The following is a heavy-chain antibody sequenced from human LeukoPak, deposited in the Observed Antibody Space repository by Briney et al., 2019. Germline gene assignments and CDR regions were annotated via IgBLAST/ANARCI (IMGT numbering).Heavy chain of an antibody. Sequence: ASVKVSCKASGGTFSSYAISWVRQAPGQGLEWMGRIIPILGIANYAQKFQGRVTITADKSTSTAYMELSSLRSEDTAVYYCARGPIVGANPDAFDIWGQGTMVTVSS. CDR2: IIPILGIA. V-gene: IGHV1-69*04. J-gene: IGHJ3*02. CDR1: GGTFSSYA. CDR3: ARGPIVGANPDAFDI. D-gene: IGHD1-26*01.